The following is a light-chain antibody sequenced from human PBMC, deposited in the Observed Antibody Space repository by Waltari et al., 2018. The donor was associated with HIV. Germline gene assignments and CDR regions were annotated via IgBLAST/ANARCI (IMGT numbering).Light chain of an antibody. CDR1: QNINSNY. V-gene: IGKV3-20*01. Sequence: VLTLSPDTLSLSPGERATLSCRASQNINSNYLAWYQQKPDQAPRLLIYGASTRATGIPDRFGGSGSGTDFTLTVSRVEPEDFAVYYCQQFGDSPWTFGQGTKVEIK. CDR3: QQFGDSPWT. J-gene: IGKJ1*01. CDR2: GAS.